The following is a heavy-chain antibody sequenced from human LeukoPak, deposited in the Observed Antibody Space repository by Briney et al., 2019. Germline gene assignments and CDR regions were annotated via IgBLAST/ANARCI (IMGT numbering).Heavy chain of an antibody. CDR3: AKVRLSITGTPIDY. J-gene: IGHJ4*02. CDR1: GFTFSSYA. Sequence: GGSLRLSCAASGFTFSSYAMSWVRQAPGKGLEWVSAISGSGGSTYYADSVKGRFTISRDNSKNTLYLQMNSLRAEDTAVYYCAKVRLSITGTPIDYWGQGTLVTVSS. D-gene: IGHD1-20*01. V-gene: IGHV3-23*01. CDR2: ISGSGGST.